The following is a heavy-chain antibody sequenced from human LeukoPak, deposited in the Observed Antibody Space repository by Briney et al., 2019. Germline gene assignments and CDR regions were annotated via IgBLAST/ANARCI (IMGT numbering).Heavy chain of an antibody. CDR1: GYTFTSYD. J-gene: IGHJ4*02. Sequence: ASVKVSCKASGYTFTSYDNNWVRQATGQGLEWMGRMKPNSGNTGDAQKFQSSITMTTNTSISTAYMELSSVGSEDTAVYYCARGRGPLDDGCGFWGQGTLVTVSS. CDR2: MKPNSGNT. V-gene: IGHV1-8*01. CDR3: ARGRGPLDDGCGF. D-gene: IGHD3-22*01.